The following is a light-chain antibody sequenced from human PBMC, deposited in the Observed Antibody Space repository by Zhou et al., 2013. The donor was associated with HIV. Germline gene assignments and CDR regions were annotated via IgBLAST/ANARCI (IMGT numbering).Light chain of an antibody. CDR2: KAS. V-gene: IGKV1-5*03. CDR1: QSISSW. Sequence: DIQMTQSPSTLSASVGDRVTITCRASQSISSWLAWYQQKPGKAPSLLIYKASSLESGVPSRFSGSGSGTEFTLTISSLQPDDFATYYCQQADTLPVTFGGGTKVEIK. J-gene: IGKJ4*01. CDR3: QQADTLPVT.